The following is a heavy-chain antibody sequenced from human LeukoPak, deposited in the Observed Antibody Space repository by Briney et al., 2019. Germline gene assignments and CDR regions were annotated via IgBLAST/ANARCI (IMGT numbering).Heavy chain of an antibody. CDR3: ARVFAESYFKYSAFDI. Sequence: ASVKVSCKASGYTFTSYGISWVRQAPGQGLEWMGWISGYNGNRNYAQKFQGRVTMTTDTSTSTAYMELRSLRSDDTAVYYCARVFAESYFKYSAFDIWGQGTMVTVPS. V-gene: IGHV1-18*01. CDR2: ISGYNGNR. CDR1: GYTFTSYG. D-gene: IGHD1-26*01. J-gene: IGHJ3*02.